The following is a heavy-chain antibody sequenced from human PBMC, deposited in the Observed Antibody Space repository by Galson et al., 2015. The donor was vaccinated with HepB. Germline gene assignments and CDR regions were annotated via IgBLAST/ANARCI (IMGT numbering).Heavy chain of an antibody. Sequence: QSGAEVKKPGESLRISCKGSGYSFTSYWISWVRQMPGKGLEWMGRIDPSDSYTNYSPSFQGHVTISADKSISTAYLQWSSLKASDTAMYYCARPTVNYYDRGDAFDIWGQGTMVTVSS. CDR1: GYSFTSYW. V-gene: IGHV5-10-1*01. D-gene: IGHD3-22*01. J-gene: IGHJ3*02. CDR3: ARPTVNYYDRGDAFDI. CDR2: IDPSDSYT.